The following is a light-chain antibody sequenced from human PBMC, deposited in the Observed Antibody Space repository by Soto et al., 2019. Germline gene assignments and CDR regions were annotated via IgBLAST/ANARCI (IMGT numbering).Light chain of an antibody. V-gene: IGLV2-14*03. J-gene: IGLJ2*01. CDR3: SSFSSRTAII. CDR2: DVT. CDR1: ASDVGGYNI. Sequence: ALTQPASVSGSPGQSITISCTGTASDVGGYNIVSWYQQHPGKGPKLVMYDVTNRPSGVSSRFSGSKSGNTASLIISGLQAEDEADYYCSSFSSRTAIIFGGGTKVTVL.